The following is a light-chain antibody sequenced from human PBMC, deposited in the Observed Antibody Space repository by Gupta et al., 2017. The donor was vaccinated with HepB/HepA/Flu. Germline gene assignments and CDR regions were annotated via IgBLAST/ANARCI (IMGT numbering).Light chain of an antibody. CDR1: QSVSRNY. V-gene: IGKV3-20*01. J-gene: IGKJ2*01. CDR3: QQYGSTPFT. CDR2: GAS. Sequence: VLTQSPGTLSLYPGERATLSCRATQSVSRNYLAWYQQKPGQAPSLLMYGASSRTSDVPDRFSGSGSGTEFTLTISRLEPEDFAVYYCQQYGSTPFTFAQGTKLEIK.